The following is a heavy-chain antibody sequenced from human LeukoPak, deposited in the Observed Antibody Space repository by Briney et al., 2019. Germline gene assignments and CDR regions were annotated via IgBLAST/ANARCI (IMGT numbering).Heavy chain of an antibody. CDR1: GYSISSGYY. V-gene: IGHV4-38-2*02. D-gene: IGHD2/OR15-2a*01. CDR2: IYHSGST. CDR3: ARQGFFFDY. J-gene: IGHJ4*02. Sequence: SETLSLTCTVSGYSISSGYYWGWIRQPPGKGLEWIGSIYHSGSTYYNPSLKSRVTISVDTSKNQFSLKLSSVTAADTAVYYCARQGFFFDYWGQGTLVTVSS.